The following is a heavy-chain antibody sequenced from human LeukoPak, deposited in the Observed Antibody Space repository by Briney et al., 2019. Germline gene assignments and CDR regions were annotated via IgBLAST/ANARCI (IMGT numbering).Heavy chain of an antibody. D-gene: IGHD2-2*02. CDR3: ASLVVPAAIRGGDY. V-gene: IGHV3-48*03. CDR1: GFTLSSYE. Sequence: GGSLRLSCAASGFTLSSYEMNWVRQAPGKGLEWVSYISSSGSTIYYADSVKGRFTISRDNAKNSLYLQMNSLRAEDTAVYYCASLVVPAAIRGGDYWGQGTLVTVSS. J-gene: IGHJ4*02. CDR2: ISSSGSTI.